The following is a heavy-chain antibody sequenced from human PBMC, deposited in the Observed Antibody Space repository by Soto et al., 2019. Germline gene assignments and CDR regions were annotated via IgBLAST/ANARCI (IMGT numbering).Heavy chain of an antibody. J-gene: IGHJ4*02. CDR3: ARGRDGDY. CDR1: GYAFTTYG. Sequence: QVHLMQSGAEVKKPGASVKVSCKGSGYAFTTYGITWVRQAPGQGLEWMGWISAHNGNTNYAQKLQGRVTVTRDTSTSTAYMELRSLRSDDTAVYYCARGRDGDYWGQGAPVTVSS. V-gene: IGHV1-18*01. CDR2: ISAHNGNT. D-gene: IGHD6-6*01.